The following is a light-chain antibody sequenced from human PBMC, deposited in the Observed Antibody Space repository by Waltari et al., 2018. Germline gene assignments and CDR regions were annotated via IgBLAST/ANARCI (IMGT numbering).Light chain of an antibody. CDR3: QQYGNLPIT. J-gene: IGKJ5*01. CDR2: GTD. CDR1: QNVVGTY. V-gene: IGKV3-20*01. Sequence: EIVLTQSTRTLSLSPGERATLSCRARQNVVGTYLAWYQQKPGQAPRLLISGTDTRATGIPDRFTGSESGTDFTLTISRLEPEDFAVYYCQQYGNLPITFGQGTRLEIK.